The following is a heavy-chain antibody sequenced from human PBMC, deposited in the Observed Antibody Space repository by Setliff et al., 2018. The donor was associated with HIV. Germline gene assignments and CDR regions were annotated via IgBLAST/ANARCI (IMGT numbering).Heavy chain of an antibody. CDR2: ISSTGAA. V-gene: IGHV4-59*11. CDR1: GDSINSHF. CDR3: ARGGKRAFDI. Sequence: SETLSLTCTVSGDSINSHFWTWIRQSQRKGLEWIGYISSTGAAWYNPSLKSRVTMSIDTSKIHFSLTLSSVSGADTALYFCARGGKRAFDIWGQGAMVTVSS. J-gene: IGHJ3*02.